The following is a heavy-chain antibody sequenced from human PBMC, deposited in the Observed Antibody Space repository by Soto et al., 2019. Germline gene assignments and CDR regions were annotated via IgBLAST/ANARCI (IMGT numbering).Heavy chain of an antibody. Sequence: GGSLRLSCVASGFNFSSYGMHWVRQAPGKGLEWVAIISYDGSNTYYADSVKGRFTISRDNSKNTLYLQMNSLRAEDTSVYYCAKEGGLSGSYYISSSYYFDYWGQETLVTVSS. J-gene: IGHJ4*02. D-gene: IGHD1-26*01. CDR1: GFNFSSYG. V-gene: IGHV3-30*18. CDR3: AKEGGLSGSYYISSSYYFDY. CDR2: ISYDGSNT.